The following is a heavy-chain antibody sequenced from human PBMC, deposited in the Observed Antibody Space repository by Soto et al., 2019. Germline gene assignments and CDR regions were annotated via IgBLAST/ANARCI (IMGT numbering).Heavy chain of an antibody. CDR2: IYYSGST. CDR1: GGSISSSSYY. CDR3: ARRVGYYYGSGSSSFDY. D-gene: IGHD3-10*01. Sequence: QLQLQESGPGLVKPSETLSLTCTVSGGSISSSSYYWGWIRQPPGKGLEWIGSIYYSGSTYYNPSLKSRVTISGDTSKTPFSLKLSSVTAADTAVYYCARRVGYYYGSGSSSFDYWGQGTLVTVSS. J-gene: IGHJ4*02. V-gene: IGHV4-39*01.